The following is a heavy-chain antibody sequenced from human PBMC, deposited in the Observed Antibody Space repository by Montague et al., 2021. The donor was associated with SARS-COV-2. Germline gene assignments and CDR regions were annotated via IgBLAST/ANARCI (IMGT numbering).Heavy chain of an antibody. CDR1: GGSINSAGYY. J-gene: IGHJ3*02. Sequence: TLSLTCTVSGGSINSAGYYWSWIRHHPGMGLEWIGYIYYSGNTNYNPSLKSRDSISVDTSKNQFSLNLSSVTAADTAVYYCAKVAGSHDTFDIWGRGTMVTVSS. CDR2: IYYSGNT. V-gene: IGHV4-31*03. D-gene: IGHD6-19*01. CDR3: AKVAGSHDTFDI.